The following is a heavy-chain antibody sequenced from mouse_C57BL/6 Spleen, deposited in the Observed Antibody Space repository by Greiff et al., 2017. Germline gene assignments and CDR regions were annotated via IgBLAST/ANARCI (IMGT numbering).Heavy chain of an antibody. V-gene: IGHV1-69*01. CDR1: GFTFTSYW. CDR3: ARNAYYSNYSFDY. CDR2: IDPSDSYT. Sequence: QVQLQQPGAELVMPGASVKLSCKASGFTFTSYWMHWVKQMPGQGLEWIGEIDPSDSYTNYNQKFKGKFTLTVDKSTSTAYMQLSSLTSEDSAVYYCARNAYYSNYSFDYWGQGTTLTVSS. J-gene: IGHJ2*01. D-gene: IGHD2-5*01.